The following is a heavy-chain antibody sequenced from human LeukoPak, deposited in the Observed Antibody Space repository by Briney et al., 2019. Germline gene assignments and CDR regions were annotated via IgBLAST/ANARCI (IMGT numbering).Heavy chain of an antibody. CDR2: ISYMGST. CDR3: ARQASTYGELDS. D-gene: IGHD4-17*01. Sequence: SETLSLTCTVSGDSISSYYWSWIRQPPGKGLEWIGYISYMGSTNYNPSLKSRVTISVGTSKNQFPLKLSSVTAADTAFYYCARQASTYGELDSWGQGTLVTVSS. CDR1: GDSISSYY. V-gene: IGHV4-59*08. J-gene: IGHJ4*02.